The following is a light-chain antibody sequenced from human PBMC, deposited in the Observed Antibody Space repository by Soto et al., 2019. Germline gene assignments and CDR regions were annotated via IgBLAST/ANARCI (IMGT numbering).Light chain of an antibody. Sequence: DIQMTHSPSSLSASVGDRVTITCQASQDINTYFNWYQQKPGKAPNLLIYDASKLETGVPSRFSGGESGTDFTFAVNSLQPEDIATYFCQHYDNLLLTFGGGTKGEL. CDR3: QHYDNLLLT. V-gene: IGKV1-33*01. J-gene: IGKJ4*01. CDR2: DAS. CDR1: QDINTY.